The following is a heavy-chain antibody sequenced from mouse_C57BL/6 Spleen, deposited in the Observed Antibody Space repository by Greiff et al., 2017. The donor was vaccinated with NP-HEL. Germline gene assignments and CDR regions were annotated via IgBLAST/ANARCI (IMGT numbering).Heavy chain of an antibody. CDR3: ARWAPYYYGSENYFDY. CDR2: IYPRDGST. D-gene: IGHD1-1*01. Sequence: QVQLQQSDAELVKPGASVKISCKVSSYTFTDHTIHWMKQRPEQGLEWIGYIYPRDGSTKYNEKFKGKATLTADKSSSTAYMQLNSLTSEDSAVYFCARWAPYYYGSENYFDYWGQGTTLTVSS. CDR1: SYTFTDHT. J-gene: IGHJ2*01. V-gene: IGHV1-78*01.